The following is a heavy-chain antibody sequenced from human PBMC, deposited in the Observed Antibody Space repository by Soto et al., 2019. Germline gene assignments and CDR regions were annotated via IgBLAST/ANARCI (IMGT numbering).Heavy chain of an antibody. CDR1: GGSISGDYY. CDR2: IFNSGST. V-gene: IGHV4-31*03. J-gene: IGHJ4*02. Sequence: QVQLQESGPGLVKPSQNLSLTCTVSGGSISGDYYWSWIRQRPGKGPEWIAYIFNSGSTYFNPSLRSRVTISVDKSTTQFSLKLTSVTAAATAGYFCAARAANWYSPFDNWGQGTPITVSS. CDR3: AARAANWYSPFDN. D-gene: IGHD1-7*01.